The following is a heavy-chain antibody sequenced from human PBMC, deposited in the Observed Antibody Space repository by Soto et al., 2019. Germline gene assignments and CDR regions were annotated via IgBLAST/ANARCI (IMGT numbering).Heavy chain of an antibody. J-gene: IGHJ4*02. CDR2: IYYSGST. CDR1: GGSISSYY. Sequence: QVQLQESGPGLVKPSETLSLTCTVSGGSISSYYWSWIRQPPGKGLEWIGYIYYSGSTNYNPSLKSRVTISVDTSKNQFSRKLSSVTAADTAVYYCARGYCSGGSCYSGADYWGQGTLVTVSS. D-gene: IGHD2-15*01. V-gene: IGHV4-59*01. CDR3: ARGYCSGGSCYSGADY.